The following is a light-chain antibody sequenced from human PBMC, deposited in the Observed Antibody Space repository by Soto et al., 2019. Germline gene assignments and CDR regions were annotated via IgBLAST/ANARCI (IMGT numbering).Light chain of an antibody. CDR2: DVS. CDR1: SSDVGGYNY. J-gene: IGLJ2*01. CDR3: SSYTRSSGV. V-gene: IGLV2-14*01. Sequence: QSALTQPASVSGSPGQSITISCTGTSSDVGGYNYVSWYQQHPGKAPKLMIYDVSNRPSGVSNRFSGSKSGNTASLTISGLQAEDEADYYCSSYTRSSGVFGGGTKLTVL.